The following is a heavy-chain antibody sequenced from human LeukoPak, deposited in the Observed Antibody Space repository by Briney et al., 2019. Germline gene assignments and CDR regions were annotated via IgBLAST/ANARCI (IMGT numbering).Heavy chain of an antibody. CDR3: ARLGYYQYFDY. CDR1: GGSISTSNYY. CDR2: IFYSGST. J-gene: IGHJ4*02. D-gene: IGHD3-3*01. Sequence: SETLSLTCTVSGGSISTSNYYWGWIRQPPGKGLEWIGNIFYSGSTYYSPSLRSRVTISLDTSRNQFSLKLNSVTAADTAVYYCARLGYYQYFDYWGQGTLVTVSS. V-gene: IGHV4-39*07.